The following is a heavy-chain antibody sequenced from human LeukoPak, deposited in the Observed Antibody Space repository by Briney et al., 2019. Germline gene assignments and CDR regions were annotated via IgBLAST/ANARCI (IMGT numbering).Heavy chain of an antibody. Sequence: KPSETLSLTCTGSGDSISRYYWSWIRQPPRKGLEWIGYIYYSGSTNYNPSLKSRVTILVDTSKNQFSLKLSSVTAADTAVYYCAKDRSDAFDIWGQGTMVTVSS. D-gene: IGHD1-26*01. V-gene: IGHV4-59*01. J-gene: IGHJ3*02. CDR1: GDSISRYY. CDR2: IYYSGST. CDR3: AKDRSDAFDI.